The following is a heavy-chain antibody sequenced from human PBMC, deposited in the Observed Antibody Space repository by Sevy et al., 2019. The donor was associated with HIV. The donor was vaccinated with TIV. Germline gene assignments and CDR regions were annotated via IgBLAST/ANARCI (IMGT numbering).Heavy chain of an antibody. CDR1: GYTFSRYG. Sequence: ASVKVSCKASGYTFSRYGISWVRQAPGQGLEWMGWLSADNGNTNYAQKLQDRVTMTTDTSTSTAYMELRSLRSDDTVVYYCARQWPVHYPMDVWGQGTTVTVSS. V-gene: IGHV1-18*04. CDR3: ARQWPVHYPMDV. CDR2: LSADNGNT. D-gene: IGHD6-19*01. J-gene: IGHJ6*02.